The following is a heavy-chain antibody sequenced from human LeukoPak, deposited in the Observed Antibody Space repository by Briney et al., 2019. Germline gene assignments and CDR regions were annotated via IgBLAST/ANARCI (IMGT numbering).Heavy chain of an antibody. CDR3: ARDLWNFFDSSGYYNDFDS. CDR1: GFTFISYG. J-gene: IGHJ5*01. V-gene: IGHV1-18*01. Sequence: PGASVKVSCKASGFTFISYGFSWVRQAPGQGLEWVGWIGGYDGDRHYAQNFQGRVTMTTDTSTSTAYMELRSLRSDDTAVYYCARDLWNFFDSSGYYNDFDSWGQGTLVTVSS. CDR2: IGGYDGDR. D-gene: IGHD3-22*01.